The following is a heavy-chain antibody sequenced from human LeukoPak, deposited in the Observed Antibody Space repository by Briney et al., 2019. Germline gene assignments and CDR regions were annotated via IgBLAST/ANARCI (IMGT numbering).Heavy chain of an antibody. CDR3: ARDLGGVAGPSSGYNWFDP. J-gene: IGHJ5*02. V-gene: IGHV1-46*01. Sequence: ASVKVSCKASGYSLPAKFMHWVRQAPGQGLEWMGVINPSGGSTSYAQKFQGRVTMTRDMSTSTVYMDLSSLKSEDTAVYYCARDLGGVAGPSSGYNWFDPWGQGTLVTVSS. CDR1: GYSLPAKF. CDR2: INPSGGST. D-gene: IGHD3-22*01.